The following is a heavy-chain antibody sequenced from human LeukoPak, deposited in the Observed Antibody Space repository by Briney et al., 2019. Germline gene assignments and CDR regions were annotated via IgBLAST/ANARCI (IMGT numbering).Heavy chain of an antibody. J-gene: IGHJ4*02. Sequence: QPGGSLRLSCAASGFTFSSYEMNWVRQAPGKGLEWVSYISSSGSTIYYADSVKGRFTISRDNAKNSLYLQMNSLRAEDTAVYYCARVPYDGRFGYFDYWGQGTLVTVSS. CDR2: ISSSGSTI. CDR3: ARVPYDGRFGYFDY. D-gene: IGHD3-10*01. CDR1: GFTFSSYE. V-gene: IGHV3-48*03.